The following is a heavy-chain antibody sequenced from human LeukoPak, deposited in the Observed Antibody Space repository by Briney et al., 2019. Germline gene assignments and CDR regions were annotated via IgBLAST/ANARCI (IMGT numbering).Heavy chain of an antibody. J-gene: IGHJ4*02. CDR3: ARGRGMITFGGVIVPIDY. Sequence: PGTSLRLSCAASGFTFGSFAIHWVRQAPVKGLEWVALISYDGSDKCYADSVKGRFTISRDNSKNTLYLQMNSLRAEDTAVYYCARGRGMITFGGVIVPIDYWGQGTLVTVSS. V-gene: IGHV3-30*04. CDR2: ISYDGSDK. D-gene: IGHD3-16*02. CDR1: GFTFGSFA.